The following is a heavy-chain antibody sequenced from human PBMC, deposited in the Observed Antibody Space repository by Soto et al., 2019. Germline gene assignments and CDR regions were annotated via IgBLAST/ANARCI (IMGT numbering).Heavy chain of an antibody. CDR3: ARMNRAPWYYGMDV. J-gene: IGHJ6*02. CDR2: INPNSGGT. CDR1: GYTFTVYY. Sequence: ASVKVSCKASGYTFTVYYMHCVRQSPGQGLEWMGWINPNSGGTNYAQKFQGWVTMTRDTSISTAYMELSRLRSDDTAVYYCARMNRAPWYYGMDVWGQGTTVTVSS. V-gene: IGHV1-2*04.